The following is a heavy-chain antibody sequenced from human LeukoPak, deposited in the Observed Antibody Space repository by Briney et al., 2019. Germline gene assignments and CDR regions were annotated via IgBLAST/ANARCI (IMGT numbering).Heavy chain of an antibody. Sequence: PGGSLRLSCTASGFTLSDYWMSWVRQAPGKGLEWVANIKQDGSEKYYVDSVKGRFTISRDNSKNSLYLQMNSLRAEDTAVYYCARGYGLAYWGQGTLVTVSS. V-gene: IGHV3-7*03. J-gene: IGHJ4*02. CDR1: GFTLSDYW. D-gene: IGHD1-1*01. CDR3: ARGYGLAY. CDR2: IKQDGSEK.